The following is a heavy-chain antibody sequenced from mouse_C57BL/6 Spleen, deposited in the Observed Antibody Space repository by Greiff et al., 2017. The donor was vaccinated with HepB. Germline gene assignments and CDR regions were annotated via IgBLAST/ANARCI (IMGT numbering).Heavy chain of an antibody. Sequence: QVHVKQSGPELVKPGASVKLSCKASGYTFTSYDINWVKQRPGQGLEWIGWIYPRDGSTKYNEKFKGKATLTVDTSSSTAYMELHSLTSEDSAVYFCARRGDGYYPAWFAYWGQGTLVTVSA. V-gene: IGHV1-85*01. CDR3: ARRGDGYYPAWFAY. J-gene: IGHJ3*01. CDR2: IYPRDGST. D-gene: IGHD2-3*01. CDR1: GYTFTSYD.